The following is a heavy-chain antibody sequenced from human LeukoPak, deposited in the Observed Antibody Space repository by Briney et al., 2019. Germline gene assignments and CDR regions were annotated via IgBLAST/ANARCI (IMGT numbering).Heavy chain of an antibody. CDR2: IYQTAST. CDR3: XXXXXXSXSDSYFYSXNAFAL. D-gene: IGHD3-22*01. V-gene: IGHV4-38-2*02. J-gene: IGHJ3*01. CDR1: NFSIGSGYY. Sequence: PSETLSLTCTVSNFSIGSGYYWGWIRQPPGKGLQWIGSIYQTASTYYNPSLNSRLTISMDTSKNQFSLRLTSVSASDTAVYYCXXXXXXSXSDSYFYSXNAFALXGQGTMVAVSS.